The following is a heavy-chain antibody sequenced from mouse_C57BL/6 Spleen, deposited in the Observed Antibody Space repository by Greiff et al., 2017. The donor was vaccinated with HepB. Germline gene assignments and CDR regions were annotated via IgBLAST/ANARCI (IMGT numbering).Heavy chain of an antibody. CDR3: ARGSSSNYYAMDY. D-gene: IGHD1-1*01. CDR2: ISSGSSTI. Sequence: EGMLVESGGGLVKPGGSLKLSCAASGFTFSDYGMHWVRQAPEKGLEWVAYISSGSSTIYYADTVKGRFTISRDNAKNTLFLQMTSLRSEDTAMYYCARGSSSNYYAMDYWGQGTSVTVSS. CDR1: GFTFSDYG. V-gene: IGHV5-17*01. J-gene: IGHJ4*01.